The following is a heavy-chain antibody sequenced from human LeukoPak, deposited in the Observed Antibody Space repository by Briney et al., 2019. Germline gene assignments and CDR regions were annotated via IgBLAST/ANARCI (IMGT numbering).Heavy chain of an antibody. CDR3: ATIGGDYVSFDN. D-gene: IGHD4-17*01. J-gene: IGHJ4*02. CDR1: EFTVSSNY. Sequence: GGSLRLSCAASEFTVSSNYMSWVRQAPGKGLEWVSVIYSGGSTYYADSVKGRFTISRHNSKNTLYLQMNSLRGKDTAVYYCATIGGDYVSFDNWGQGTLVTVTS. CDR2: IYSGGST. V-gene: IGHV3-53*04.